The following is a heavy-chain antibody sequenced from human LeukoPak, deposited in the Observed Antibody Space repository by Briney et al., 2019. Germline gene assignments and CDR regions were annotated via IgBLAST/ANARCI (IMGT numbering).Heavy chain of an antibody. J-gene: IGHJ4*02. CDR1: GFTFSSYA. D-gene: IGHD4-17*01. V-gene: IGHV3-64D*06. CDR3: VRKGYGDYIYDY. Sequence: PGGSLRVSCSASGFTFSSYAMHWVRQAPGKGLEYLSAISTNGGSTYYADSVNGRFTISRDNSKNTLYLQMSSLRAEDTAVYYCVRKGYGDYIYDYWGQGTLVTVSS. CDR2: ISTNGGST.